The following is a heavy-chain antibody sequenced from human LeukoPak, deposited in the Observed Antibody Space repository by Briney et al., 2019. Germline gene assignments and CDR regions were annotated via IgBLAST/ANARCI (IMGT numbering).Heavy chain of an antibody. CDR3: AKEGYSSSWYLGYYYYYYMDV. CDR2: ISGSGGST. Sequence: GGSLRLPCAASGFTFSSYAMSWVRQAPGKGLEWVSAISGSGGSTYYADSVKGRFTISRDNSKNTLYLQMNSLRAEDTAVYYCAKEGYSSSWYLGYYYYYYMDVWGKGTTVTVSS. CDR1: GFTFSSYA. D-gene: IGHD6-13*01. J-gene: IGHJ6*03. V-gene: IGHV3-23*01.